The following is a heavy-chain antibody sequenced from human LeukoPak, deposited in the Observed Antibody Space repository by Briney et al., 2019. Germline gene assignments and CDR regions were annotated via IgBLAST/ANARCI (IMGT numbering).Heavy chain of an antibody. V-gene: IGHV1-69*04. Sequence: SVKVSCKASGGTFSSYAISWVRQAPGQGLEWMGRIIPILGIANYAQKFQGRVTITADKSTSTAYMELSSLGSEDTAVYYCASYSRGYSYGSHDYWGQGTLVTVSS. D-gene: IGHD5-18*01. CDR2: IIPILGIA. CDR3: ASYSRGYSYGSHDY. J-gene: IGHJ4*02. CDR1: GGTFSSYA.